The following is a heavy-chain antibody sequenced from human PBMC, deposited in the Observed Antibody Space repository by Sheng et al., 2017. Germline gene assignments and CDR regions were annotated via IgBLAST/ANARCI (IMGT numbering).Heavy chain of an antibody. CDR3: ARDGGSQIYYYYGMDV. CDR1: GGSISSGSYY. J-gene: IGHJ6*02. Sequence: QVQLQESGPGLVKPSQTLSLTCTVSGGSISSGSYYWSWIRQPAGKGLEWIGRIYTSGSTNYNPSLKSRVTISVDTSKNQFSLKLSSVTAADTAVYYCARDGGSQIYYYYGMDVWGQGTTVTVSS. D-gene: IGHD3-3*01. V-gene: IGHV4-61*02. CDR2: IYTSGST.